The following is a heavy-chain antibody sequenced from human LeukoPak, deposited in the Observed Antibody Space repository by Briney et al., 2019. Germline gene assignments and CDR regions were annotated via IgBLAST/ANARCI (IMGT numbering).Heavy chain of an antibody. Sequence: SETLSLTYSVSGHSIRSDYYWGWIRQPPGKGLEWIGSIHHSGSTYYNPSLKSRVTISVDTSKNQFSLKLSSVTASDTAVYYCARVPYCSSSSCYLFFDYWGQGTLVTVSS. V-gene: IGHV4-38-2*02. CDR1: GHSIRSDYY. J-gene: IGHJ4*02. CDR2: IHHSGST. CDR3: ARVPYCSSSSCYLFFDY. D-gene: IGHD2-2*01.